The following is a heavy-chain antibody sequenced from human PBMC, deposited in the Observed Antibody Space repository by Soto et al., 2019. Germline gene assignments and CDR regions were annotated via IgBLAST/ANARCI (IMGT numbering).Heavy chain of an antibody. J-gene: IGHJ4*02. V-gene: IGHV1-46*01. Sequence: QVQLVQSGAEVKKPGASVRVSCKASGYTLTSYSMHWVRQAPGQGLEWMGIINPSGDNIRYAQNFQGRVTMTRDTSTSTVYLELSSLRSEDTAIYYCARDPQGYCSGGRCYHFDYWGQGPRVTVSS. CDR1: GYTLTSYS. CDR2: INPSGDNI. D-gene: IGHD2-15*01. CDR3: ARDPQGYCSGGRCYHFDY.